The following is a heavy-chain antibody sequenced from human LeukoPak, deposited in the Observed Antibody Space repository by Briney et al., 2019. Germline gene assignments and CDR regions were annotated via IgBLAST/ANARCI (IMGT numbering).Heavy chain of an antibody. V-gene: IGHV3-21*01. D-gene: IGHD3-3*01. Sequence: GGSLRLSCAASGFTFRSYSMNWVRQAPGKGLEWVSSISSSSSYIYYADSVKGRFTISRDNAKNSLNLQMNSLRAEDTAVYYCAIRTVGYDFWSGFYWGQGTLVTVSS. J-gene: IGHJ4*02. CDR2: ISSSSSYI. CDR1: GFTFRSYS. CDR3: AIRTVGYDFWSGFY.